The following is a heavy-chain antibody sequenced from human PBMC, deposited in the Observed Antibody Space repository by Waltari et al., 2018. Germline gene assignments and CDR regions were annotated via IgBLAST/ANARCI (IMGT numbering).Heavy chain of an antibody. D-gene: IGHD3-22*01. Sequence: QLQLQESGPGLVKPSETLSLTCTVSGGSISSSSYYWGWIRQPPGKGLEWIGSIYYSGSTYYNPSLKSRVTISVDTSKNQFSLKLSSVTAADTAVYYCARALDNDSSGRNPWWFDPWGQGTLVTVSS. V-gene: IGHV4-39*07. CDR3: ARALDNDSSGRNPWWFDP. CDR1: GGSISSSSYY. J-gene: IGHJ5*02. CDR2: IYYSGST.